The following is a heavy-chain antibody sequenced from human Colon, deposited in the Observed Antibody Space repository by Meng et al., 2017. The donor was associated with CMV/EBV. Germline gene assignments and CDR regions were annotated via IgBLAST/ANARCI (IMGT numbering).Heavy chain of an antibody. V-gene: IGHV4-61*08. D-gene: IGHD2-21*02. CDR1: GGAVSSGDYY. CDR3: ARVNGDFDEAWFDP. J-gene: IGHJ5*02. CDR2: VSYTGNT. Sequence: QGQLQEPGPGVFVPPGPLSINCLGSGGAVSSGDYYRRWIRQPPGKGLEWLCVVSYTGNTNYDPSLKNRVTISLDTSNNQFSLKLTSMTAADAAIYYCARVNGDFDEAWFDPWGQGTLVTVSS.